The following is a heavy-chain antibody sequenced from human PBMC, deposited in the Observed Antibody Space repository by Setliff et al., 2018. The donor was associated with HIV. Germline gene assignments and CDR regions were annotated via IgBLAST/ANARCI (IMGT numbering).Heavy chain of an antibody. V-gene: IGHV7-4-1*02. CDR1: GYAFASYG. CDR3: ARFYDSGASYSDDAFDI. D-gene: IGHD3-22*01. J-gene: IGHJ3*02. Sequence: ASVKVSCKASGYAFASYGRNWVRQAPGQWLEWMGWINTHSGNPTYAQAFTGRFVFSLDTSVSTAYLQISSLRAEDTAVYYCARFYDSGASYSDDAFDIWGQGTMVTVSS. CDR2: INTHSGNP.